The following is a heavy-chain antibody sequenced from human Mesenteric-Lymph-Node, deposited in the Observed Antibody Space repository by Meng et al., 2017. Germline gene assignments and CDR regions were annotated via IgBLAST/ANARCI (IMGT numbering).Heavy chain of an antibody. Sequence: GGSLRLSCAGSGFTFSSYAMHWVRQAPGKGLEWVAVISYDGSNKYYADSVKGRFTISRDNSKNTLYLQMNSLRAEDTALYYCARGDLLRYFDWSNSGDYYFDYWGQGTLVTVSS. V-gene: IGHV3-30*04. CDR1: GFTFSSYA. D-gene: IGHD3-9*01. CDR3: ARGDLLRYFDWSNSGDYYFDY. J-gene: IGHJ4*02. CDR2: ISYDGSNK.